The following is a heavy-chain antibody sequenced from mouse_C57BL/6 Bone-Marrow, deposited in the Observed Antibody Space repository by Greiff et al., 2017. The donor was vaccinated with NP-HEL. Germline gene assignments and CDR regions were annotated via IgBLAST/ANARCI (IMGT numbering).Heavy chain of an antibody. CDR3: GRRGADGYYELPY. J-gene: IGHJ3*01. CDR2: IYPGSGST. D-gene: IGHD2-3*01. V-gene: IGHV1-55*01. CDR1: GYTFTSYW. Sequence: QVQLQQPGAELVKPGASVKMSCKASGYTFTSYWITWVKQRPGQGLEWIGDIYPGSGSTNYNEKFKSKATLTVDTSSSTAYMQLSSLTSEDSAVYYCGRRGADGYYELPYWGQGTLVTVSA.